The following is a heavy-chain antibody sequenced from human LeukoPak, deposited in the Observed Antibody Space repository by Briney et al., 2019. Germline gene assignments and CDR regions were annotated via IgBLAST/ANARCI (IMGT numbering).Heavy chain of an antibody. CDR1: GFXFSSYW. J-gene: IGHJ6*02. Sequence: PGGSLRLSCAASGFXFSSYWISWVRQAPGKGLEWVANIKQDGSEKYYVDSVKGRFTISRDNAKNSLYLQMNSLRAEDTAVYYCARDGIDFWSGYYLLAYGMDVWGQGTTVTVSS. V-gene: IGHV3-7*05. CDR2: IKQDGSEK. D-gene: IGHD3-3*01. CDR3: ARDGIDFWSGYYLLAYGMDV.